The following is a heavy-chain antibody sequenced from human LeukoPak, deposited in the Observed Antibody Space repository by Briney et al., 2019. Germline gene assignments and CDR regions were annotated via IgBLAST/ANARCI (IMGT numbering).Heavy chain of an antibody. J-gene: IGHJ3*02. V-gene: IGHV4-59*01. CDR1: GGSISSYY. CDR3: ARGINDHYAWGSYRYGGGDAFDI. CDR2: IYYSGST. Sequence: SETLSLTSTVSGGSISSYYWSWIRQRPGKGLEWIGYIYYSGSTNYNPSLKSRVTISVDTSKNQFSLKLSSVTAADTAVYYCARGINDHYAWGSYRYGGGDAFDIWGQGTMVTVSS. D-gene: IGHD3-16*02.